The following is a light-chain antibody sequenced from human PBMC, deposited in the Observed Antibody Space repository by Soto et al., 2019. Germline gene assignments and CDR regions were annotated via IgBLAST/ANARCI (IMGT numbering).Light chain of an antibody. CDR3: SSYTSSSRGV. J-gene: IGLJ2*01. CDR2: DVS. Sequence: QSALTQPASVSGSPGQSITISCTGTSSDVGGYNYVSWYQQHPGKAPKLMIYDVSNRPSGVSNRFSGSKSSNTASLTISGLQAEDEADYYCSSYTSSSRGVFGGWTKLTVL. CDR1: SSDVGGYNY. V-gene: IGLV2-14*01.